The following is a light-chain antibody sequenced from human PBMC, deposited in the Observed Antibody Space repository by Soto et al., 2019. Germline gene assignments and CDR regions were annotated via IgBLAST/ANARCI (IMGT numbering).Light chain of an antibody. V-gene: IGLV2-8*01. Sequence: APKLMIYEVTIRPSGVSDRFSGSKSCNTASLTVSGLQAEDEAYYYCSSYTGGKPSSVCGTGTKVTVL. J-gene: IGLJ1*01. CDR3: SSYTGGKPSSV. CDR2: EVT.